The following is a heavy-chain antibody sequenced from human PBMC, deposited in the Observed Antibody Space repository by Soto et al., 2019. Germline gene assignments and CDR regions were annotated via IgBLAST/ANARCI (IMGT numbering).Heavy chain of an antibody. CDR3: AKVGLFDGNKPITFEF. V-gene: IGHV3-7*03. J-gene: IGHJ4*02. CDR1: GFSFSSYW. CDR2: INQDATRQ. D-gene: IGHD3-3*01. Sequence: PVGSLRLSCAASGFSFSSYWMSWVRQAPGRGLEWVANINQDATRQSYVDSVEGRFSISRDNAKKSLYLQMNSLRVEDTAVYYCAKVGLFDGNKPITFEFWGQGTLVTVSS.